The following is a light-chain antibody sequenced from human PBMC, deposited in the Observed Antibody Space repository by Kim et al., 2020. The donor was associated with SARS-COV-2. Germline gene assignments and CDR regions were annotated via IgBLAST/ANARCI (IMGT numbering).Light chain of an antibody. J-gene: IGKJ2*01. CDR3: QQYNNWLMYT. V-gene: IGKV3-15*01. Sequence: EIVMTQSPATLSVSPGERATLSCRASKSVSSNLAWYQQKPGQAPRLLIYGASTRATGIPARFSGSGSGTEFTLTISSLQSEDFAVYYCQQYNNWLMYTFGQGTKLEI. CDR2: GAS. CDR1: KSVSSN.